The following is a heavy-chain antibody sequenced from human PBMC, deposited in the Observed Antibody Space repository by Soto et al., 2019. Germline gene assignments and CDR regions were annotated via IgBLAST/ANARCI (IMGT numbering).Heavy chain of an antibody. Sequence: GGSLRLSCAASGFTFSSYAMSWVRQAPGKGLEWVSAISGSGGGTYYADSVKGRFTISRDNSKNTLYLQMNSLRAEDTAVYYCAKPLDYVWGSCSNWGQGTLVTVSS. V-gene: IGHV3-23*01. CDR3: AKPLDYVWGSCSN. CDR1: GFTFSSYA. D-gene: IGHD3-16*01. CDR2: ISGSGGGT. J-gene: IGHJ4*02.